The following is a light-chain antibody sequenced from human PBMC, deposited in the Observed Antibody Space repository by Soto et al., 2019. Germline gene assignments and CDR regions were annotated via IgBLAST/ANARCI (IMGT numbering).Light chain of an antibody. J-gene: IGKJ4*01. Sequence: DIQMTQSPSSLTASIGDRVTISCRASQGFSNSLAWYQQKPGKVPTLLIYGASILQSGVPSRFIGSGSGTEFTLTISCLQPEDVATYFCQKYDSAPLPFGGGTKVEIK. CDR1: QGFSNS. V-gene: IGKV1-27*01. CDR2: GAS. CDR3: QKYDSAPLP.